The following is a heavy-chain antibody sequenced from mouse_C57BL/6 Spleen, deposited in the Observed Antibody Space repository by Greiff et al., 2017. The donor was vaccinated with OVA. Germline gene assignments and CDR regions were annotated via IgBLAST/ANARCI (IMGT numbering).Heavy chain of an antibody. V-gene: IGHV1-69*01. CDR1: GYTFTSYW. Sequence: VQLQQPGAELVMPGASVKLSCKASGYTFTSYWMHWVKQRPGQGLEWIGEIDPSDSYTNYNQKFKGKSTLTVDKSSSTAYMQLSSLTSEDSAVYYCARSGDYDYGKAMDYWGQGTSVTVSS. D-gene: IGHD2-4*01. J-gene: IGHJ4*01. CDR2: IDPSDSYT. CDR3: ARSGDYDYGKAMDY.